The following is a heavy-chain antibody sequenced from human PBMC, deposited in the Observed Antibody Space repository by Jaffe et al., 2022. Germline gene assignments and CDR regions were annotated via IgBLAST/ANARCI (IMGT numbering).Heavy chain of an antibody. Sequence: QVRLVQSGAEVKKPGSSVKVSCKASGGSFSNYEIAWVRQAPGQGLEWMGGLAPMSNTPNYAQQFHGRVTMTADESTSTVYMELSRLKFEDTAVYYCARAREMYYDILTGYHNFDFWGQGTLVTVSS. CDR1: GGSFSNYE. J-gene: IGHJ4*02. CDR3: ARAREMYYDILTGYHNFDF. CDR2: LAPMSNTP. V-gene: IGHV1-69*12. D-gene: IGHD3-9*01.